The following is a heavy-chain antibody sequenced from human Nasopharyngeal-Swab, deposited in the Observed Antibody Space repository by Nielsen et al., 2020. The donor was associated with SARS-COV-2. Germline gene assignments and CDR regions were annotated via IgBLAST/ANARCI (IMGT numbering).Heavy chain of an antibody. J-gene: IGHJ3*02. CDR2: IDPSDSYT. D-gene: IGHD2-21*01. Sequence: VRQAPGKGLEWMGRIDPSDSYTNYSPSFQGHVTISADKSISTAYLQWSSLKASDTAMYYCASPDDIAYWAPRIWGQGTMVTVSS. CDR3: ASPDDIAYWAPRI. V-gene: IGHV5-10-1*01.